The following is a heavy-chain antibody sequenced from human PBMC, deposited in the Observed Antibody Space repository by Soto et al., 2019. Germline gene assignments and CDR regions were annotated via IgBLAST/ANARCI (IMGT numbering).Heavy chain of an antibody. Sequence: QVQLQESGPGLVKPSDTLSHTCAVSGYSIRSSNWWGWIRQPPGKGLEWIGYIYYSGRTYYNPSLKSRVTMSVDTSKNQFSPKLSSVTAVDTAVYYCARKNGVLDAFDIWGQGTMVTVSS. V-gene: IGHV4-28*01. CDR1: GYSIRSSNW. J-gene: IGHJ3*02. CDR3: ARKNGVLDAFDI. CDR2: IYYSGRT. D-gene: IGHD4-17*01.